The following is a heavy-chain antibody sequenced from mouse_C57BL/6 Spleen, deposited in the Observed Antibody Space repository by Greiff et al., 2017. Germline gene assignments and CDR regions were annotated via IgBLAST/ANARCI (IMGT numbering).Heavy chain of an antibody. J-gene: IGHJ4*01. CDR2: IYPGSGST. V-gene: IGHV1-55*01. Sequence: QVQLQQPGAELVKPGASVKMSCKASGYTFTSYWITWVKQRPGQGLEWIGDIYPGSGSTNYNEKFKSKATLTVDTASSTAYMQLSSLTSEDSAVYYCARRELGWASYAMDYWGQGTSVTVSS. CDR3: ARRELGWASYAMDY. D-gene: IGHD4-1*01. CDR1: GYTFTSYW.